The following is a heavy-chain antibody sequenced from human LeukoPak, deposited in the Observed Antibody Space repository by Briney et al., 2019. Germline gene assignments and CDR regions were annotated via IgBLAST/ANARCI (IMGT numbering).Heavy chain of an antibody. CDR2: IRYDGSNK. CDR3: PKDLWFGELSPCIDY. V-gene: IGHV3-30*02. CDR1: GFTFSSYG. J-gene: IGHJ4*02. D-gene: IGHD3-10*01. Sequence: GGSLRLSCAASGFTFSSYGMHWVRQAPGKGLEWAAFIRYDGSNKYYADSVKGRFTISRDNSKNTLYLQMNSLRAEDTAVYYCPKDLWFGELSPCIDYWGQGTLVTASS.